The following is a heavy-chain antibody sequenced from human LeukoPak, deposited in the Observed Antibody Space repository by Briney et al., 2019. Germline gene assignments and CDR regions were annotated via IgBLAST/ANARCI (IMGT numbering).Heavy chain of an antibody. D-gene: IGHD5-18*01. J-gene: IGHJ4*02. CDR3: ASGYTYVRLGDH. CDR1: GFTFSSYA. Sequence: GGSLRLSCAAAGFTFSSYAMSWVRQAPGKGLVWVARTNLHGTTVDYADSVKGRFTISRDNAKNTLFLQMNSLRAEDTAVYYCASGYTYVRLGDHWGQGTLVTGSS. CDR2: TNLHGTTV. V-gene: IGHV3-74*01.